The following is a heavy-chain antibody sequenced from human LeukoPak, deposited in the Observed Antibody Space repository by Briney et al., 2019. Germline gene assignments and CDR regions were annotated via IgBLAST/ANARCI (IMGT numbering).Heavy chain of an antibody. D-gene: IGHD3-22*01. Sequence: GGSLRLSCAASGFTFDDYGMSWVRQAPGKGLEWVSGINWNGGSTGYADSVKGRFTISRDNAKNSLYLQMNSLRAEDTALYYCARDRGYDSSGIDAFDIWGQGTMVTVSS. J-gene: IGHJ3*02. CDR2: INWNGGST. CDR3: ARDRGYDSSGIDAFDI. V-gene: IGHV3-20*04. CDR1: GFTFDDYG.